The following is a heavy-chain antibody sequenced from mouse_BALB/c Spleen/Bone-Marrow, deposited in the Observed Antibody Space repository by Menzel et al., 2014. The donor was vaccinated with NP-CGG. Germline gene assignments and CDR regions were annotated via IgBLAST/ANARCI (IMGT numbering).Heavy chain of an antibody. CDR3: ARDIKDDWFAY. J-gene: IGHJ3*01. Sequence: EVQLVESGGGLVQPGGSLRLSCATSGFTFTDYYMSWVRQPPGKALEWLGFIRNKANGYTTEYSASVKGRFTISRDNSQGILYLQMNTLRAEDSATYYCARDIKDDWFAYWGQGTLVTVSA. CDR1: GFTFTDYY. CDR2: IRNKANGYTT. V-gene: IGHV7-3*02. D-gene: IGHD1-3*01.